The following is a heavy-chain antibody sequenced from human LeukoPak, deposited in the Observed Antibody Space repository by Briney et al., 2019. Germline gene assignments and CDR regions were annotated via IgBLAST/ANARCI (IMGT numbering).Heavy chain of an antibody. CDR3: ARGWVRSSGWYYDY. J-gene: IGHJ4*02. CDR1: GFTFSSYW. CDR2: INSDGSST. Sequence: QPGGSLRLSCAASGFTFSSYWMRWVRQAPGKGLVWVSRINSDGSSTSYADSVKGRFTISRDNAKNTLYLQMNSLRAEDTAVYYCARGWVRSSGWYYDYWGQGTLVTVSS. V-gene: IGHV3-74*01. D-gene: IGHD6-19*01.